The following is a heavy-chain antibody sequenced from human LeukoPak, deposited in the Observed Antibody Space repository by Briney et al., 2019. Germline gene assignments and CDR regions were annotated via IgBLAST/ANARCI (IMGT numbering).Heavy chain of an antibody. Sequence: SETLSLTCAVYGGSFSGYYWSWIRQPPGKGLEWIGEINHSGSTNYNPSLKSRVTISVDTSKNQFSLELSSVTAADTAVYYCARGSRAKWAFANLYYMDVWGKGTTVTVSS. D-gene: IGHD1-26*01. V-gene: IGHV4-34*01. CDR2: INHSGST. CDR1: GGSFSGYY. J-gene: IGHJ6*03. CDR3: ARGSRAKWAFANLYYMDV.